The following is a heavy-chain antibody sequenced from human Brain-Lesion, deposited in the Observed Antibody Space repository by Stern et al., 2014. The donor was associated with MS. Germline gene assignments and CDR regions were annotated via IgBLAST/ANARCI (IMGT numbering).Heavy chain of an antibody. D-gene: IGHD2/OR15-2a*01. CDR2: VSYDGSNK. J-gene: IGHJ5*02. Sequence: QLVHSGGGVVQPGRPLRLSCVASGFTFGSCAMHWVRQAPGKGLGWGAGVSYDGSNKYYADSVKGRFTISRDNSQNTLYMQMSSLRPEDTAVYYCAKDRQYLTYFFDHWGQGSLVTVSS. CDR3: AKDRQYLTYFFDH. CDR1: GFTFGSCA. V-gene: IGHV3-30*18.